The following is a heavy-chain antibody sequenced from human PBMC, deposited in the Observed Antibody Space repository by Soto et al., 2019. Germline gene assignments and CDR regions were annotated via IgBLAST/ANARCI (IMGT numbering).Heavy chain of an antibody. CDR3: ARVRRQPTYMDV. CDR2: ISAYNGNT. CDR1: GYTFTSYG. V-gene: IGHV1-18*01. Sequence: QVQLVQSGAEVKKPGASVKVSCKASGYTFTSYGIRWVRQAPGQGLEWMGWISAYNGNTNKAQKPQGRVTMTTDTSTSTGYLELSSLRFYDTAVYYCARVRRQPTYMDVWGQGTMVTVSS. J-gene: IGHJ6*03. D-gene: IGHD1-1*01.